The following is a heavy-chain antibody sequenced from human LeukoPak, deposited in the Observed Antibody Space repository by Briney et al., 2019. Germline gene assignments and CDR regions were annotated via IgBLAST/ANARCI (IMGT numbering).Heavy chain of an antibody. CDR2: INPSGGST. J-gene: IGHJ4*02. V-gene: IGHV1-46*01. CDR3: ARDFVTMVRGVITSWSGHFDY. Sequence: ASVKVSCKASGYTFTSYYMHWVRQAPGQGLEWMGIINPSGGSTSYAQKFQGRVTMTRDISTSTVYMELSSLRSEDTAVYYCARDFVTMVRGVITSWSGHFDYWGQGTLVTVSS. CDR1: GYTFTSYY. D-gene: IGHD3-10*01.